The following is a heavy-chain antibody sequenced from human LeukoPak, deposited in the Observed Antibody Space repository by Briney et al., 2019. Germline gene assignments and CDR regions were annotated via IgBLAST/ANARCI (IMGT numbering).Heavy chain of an antibody. D-gene: IGHD2-21*02. CDR1: GFTFSSYS. CDR3: ARDVTRYYYYYMDV. CDR2: ISSSSSYI. J-gene: IGHJ6*03. Sequence: GGSLRLSCAASGFTFSSYSMNWVRQAPGKGLEGVSSISSSSSYIYYADSVKGRFTISRDNAKNSLYLQMNSLRAEDTAVYYCARDVTRYYYYYMDVWGKGTTVTVSS. V-gene: IGHV3-21*01.